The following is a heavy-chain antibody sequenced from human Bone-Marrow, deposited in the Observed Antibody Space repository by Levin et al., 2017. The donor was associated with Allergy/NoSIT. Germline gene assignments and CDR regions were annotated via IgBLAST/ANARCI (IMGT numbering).Heavy chain of an antibody. J-gene: IGHJ4*02. V-gene: IGHV1-69*06. CDR1: GGTFSTYV. CDR3: AGSSSGFGHFDY. D-gene: IGHD6-6*01. Sequence: AASVKVSCKASGGTFSTYVISWVRQAPGQGLEWVGGIIPIFGTTTYAQRFQGRVTIIADKSTSTAYMDLSSLTYEDTAVYYCAGSSSGFGHFDYWGQGTLVTVSS. CDR2: IIPIFGTT.